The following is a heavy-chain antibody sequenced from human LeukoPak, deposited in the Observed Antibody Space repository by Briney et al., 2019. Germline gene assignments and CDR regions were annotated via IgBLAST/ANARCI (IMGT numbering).Heavy chain of an antibody. J-gene: IGHJ3*02. Sequence: SETLPLTCTVSGGSISGYYWSWIRQPPGKGLEWVGSIYYSGSAANYNPSLESRVMTSVDTSKNQFSLQVNSVTAADAAVYYCARDISGGSHAFDIWGQGTMVTVSS. CDR1: GGSISGYY. V-gene: IGHV4-59*08. CDR2: IYYSGSAA. CDR3: ARDISGGSHAFDI. D-gene: IGHD3-3*02.